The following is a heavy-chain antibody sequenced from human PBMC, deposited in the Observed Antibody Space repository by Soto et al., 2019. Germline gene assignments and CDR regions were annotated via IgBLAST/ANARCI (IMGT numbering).Heavy chain of an antibody. D-gene: IGHD4-17*01. J-gene: IGHJ6*02. Sequence: EVQLVESGGGLVQPGESLKLSCATSGFTFSGCVMHWVRQASGKGLEWVGHIRNKANNYAAAYAGSLKGRFTISRDDSKNTAYLQMDTLKSEDRAVYYCARSYGDDYYSGLDVWGQGTTVTVSS. CDR3: ARSYGDDYYSGLDV. CDR1: GFTFSGCV. V-gene: IGHV3-73*02. CDR2: IRNKANNYAA.